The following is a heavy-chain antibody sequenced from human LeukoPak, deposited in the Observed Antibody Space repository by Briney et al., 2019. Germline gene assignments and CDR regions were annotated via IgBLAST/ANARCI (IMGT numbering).Heavy chain of an antibody. CDR2: VHYSGTT. V-gene: IGHV4-59*12. CDR3: ARDPLLSYGSGSGGIRFDP. CDR1: DGSITNND. D-gene: IGHD3-10*01. Sequence: SETLSLTCTVSDGSITNNDWSWVRQTPGKGLEFIGYVHYSGTTNYNPSLKSRVTISVDTSKNQFSLKLSSVTAADTAVYYCARDPLLSYGSGSGGIRFDPWGQGTLVTVSS. J-gene: IGHJ5*02.